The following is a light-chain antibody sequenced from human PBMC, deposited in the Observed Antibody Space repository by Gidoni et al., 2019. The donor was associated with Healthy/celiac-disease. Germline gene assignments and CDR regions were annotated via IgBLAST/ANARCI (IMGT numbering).Light chain of an antibody. J-gene: IGKJ2*01. Sequence: EIVLTPSPGTLSLSPGERATLSCRASQSISSSYLAWYQKKPGQAPRPLIYAASSRATGIPDRFSGSGSGTDFTLTISRLEPEDFAVYYCQQYVSSPPKYTFGQGTNLEIK. CDR1: QSISSSY. CDR2: AAS. V-gene: IGKV3-20*01. CDR3: QQYVSSPPKYT.